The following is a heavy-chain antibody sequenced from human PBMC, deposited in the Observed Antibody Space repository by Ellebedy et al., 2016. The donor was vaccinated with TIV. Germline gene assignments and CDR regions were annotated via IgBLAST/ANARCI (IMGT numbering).Heavy chain of an antibody. CDR1: GYGLTSNG. CDR2: IGAYNGNT. Sequence: AASVKVSCKASGYGLTSNGISWVRQAPGQGLEWMGWIGAYNGNTNYAQKFQGRVTMTTDTSTSTVYMDLRSLRSADTAVYYCARGLWFGELDVWGQGTTVTVSS. CDR3: ARGLWFGELDV. J-gene: IGHJ6*02. D-gene: IGHD3-10*01. V-gene: IGHV1-18*01.